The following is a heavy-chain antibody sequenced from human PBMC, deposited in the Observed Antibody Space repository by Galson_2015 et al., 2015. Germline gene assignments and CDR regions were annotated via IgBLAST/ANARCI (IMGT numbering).Heavy chain of an antibody. CDR3: ARDPLWDRTVGFDY. J-gene: IGHJ4*02. CDR2: LTANGGRT. CDR1: GFTFGDYA. Sequence: SLRLSCAASGFTFGDYAMSWVRQAPGKGLEWVSGLTANGGRTYYADSVKGRFTISRDNSEDTLYLQMNSLRAEDTAVYYCARDPLWDRTVGFDYWGQGTLVTVSS. V-gene: IGHV3-23*01. D-gene: IGHD3-16*01.